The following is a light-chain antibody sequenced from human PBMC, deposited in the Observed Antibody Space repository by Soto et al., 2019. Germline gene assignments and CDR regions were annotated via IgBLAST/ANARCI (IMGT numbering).Light chain of an antibody. J-gene: IGLJ1*01. CDR1: SSKIGAGYD. Sequence: SVLTQPPSGSGAPGQRGTLSCTGSSSKIGAGYDVHWYQQLPGTAPKLLIYGNSNRPSGVPDRFSGSKSGTSASLAITGLQAEDEADYYCQSYDSSLSGFYVFGTGTKVTVL. CDR3: QSYDSSLSGFYV. V-gene: IGLV1-40*01. CDR2: GNS.